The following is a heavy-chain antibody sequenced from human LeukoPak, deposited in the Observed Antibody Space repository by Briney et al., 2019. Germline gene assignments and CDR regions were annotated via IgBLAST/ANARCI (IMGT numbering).Heavy chain of an antibody. CDR3: ARVGRSGWPYYLDS. CDR1: GFTFSSYE. CDR2: ISSSGSTI. V-gene: IGHV3-48*03. J-gene: IGHJ4*02. Sequence: GGSLRLSCAASGFTFSSYEMNWVSQAPGKGLEWVSYISSSGSTIYYADSMKGRFTLSRDNAKNSLYLQMNSLRAEDTAVYYCARVGRSGWPYYLDSWGQGTLVTVSS. D-gene: IGHD6-19*01.